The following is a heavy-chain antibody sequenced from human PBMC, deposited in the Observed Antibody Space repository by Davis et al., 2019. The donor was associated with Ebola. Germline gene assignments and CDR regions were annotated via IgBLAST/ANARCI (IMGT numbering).Heavy chain of an antibody. CDR1: GESLNGYH. Sequence: PSETLSLTCAVYGESLNGYHLNWIRQPPGKGLEWIGEVNPSGSTNCNSSLESRVTILVDKSRNQFSLKLSSVTAADTAVYYCASGVPASTSIDYWGPGNLVTVSS. J-gene: IGHJ4*02. V-gene: IGHV4-34*01. CDR2: VNPSGST. D-gene: IGHD2-2*01. CDR3: ASGVPASTSIDY.